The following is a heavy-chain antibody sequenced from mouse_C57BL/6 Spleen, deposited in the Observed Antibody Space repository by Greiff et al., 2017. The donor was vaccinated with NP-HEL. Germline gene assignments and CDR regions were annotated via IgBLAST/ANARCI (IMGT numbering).Heavy chain of an antibody. V-gene: IGHV5-12*01. D-gene: IGHD4-1*01. CDR3: ARLGRSAMDY. J-gene: IGHJ4*01. Sequence: EVQRVESGGGLVQPGGSLKLSCAASGFTFSDYYMYWVRQTPEKRLEWVAYISNGGGSTYYPDTVKGRFTISRDNAKNTLYLQMSRLKSEDTAMYYCARLGRSAMDYWVKEPQSPSPQ. CDR2: ISNGGGST. CDR1: GFTFSDYY.